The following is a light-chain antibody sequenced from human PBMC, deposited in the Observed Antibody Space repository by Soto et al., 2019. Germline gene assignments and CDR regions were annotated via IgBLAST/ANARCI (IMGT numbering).Light chain of an antibody. J-gene: IGKJ1*01. V-gene: IGKV1-5*03. CDR1: QNIHTY. CDR3: KQYEDYPWT. CDR2: RAS. Sequence: DIVMTQSPSTLSASVGDRVTITCRASQNIHTYLAWYQQKPGTAPKLLISRASSLQSGVPSRFSGSGSGAEFTLTISSLQPDDVATYFCKQYEDYPWTFGQDTNVQIK.